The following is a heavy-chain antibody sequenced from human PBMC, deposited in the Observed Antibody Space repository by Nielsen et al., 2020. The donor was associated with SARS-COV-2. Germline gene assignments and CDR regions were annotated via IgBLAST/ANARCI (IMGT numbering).Heavy chain of an antibody. CDR2: ISYDGSNK. V-gene: IGHV3-30-3*01. CDR1: GFTFSSYA. J-gene: IGHJ4*02. CDR3: ARVKATSYSYDDY. Sequence: GESLKISCAASGFTFSSYAMHWVRQAPGKGLEWVAVISYDGSNKYYADSVKGRFTISRDNSKNTLYLQMNSLRAEDTAVYYCARVKATSYSYDDYWGQGTLVTVSS. D-gene: IGHD5-18*01.